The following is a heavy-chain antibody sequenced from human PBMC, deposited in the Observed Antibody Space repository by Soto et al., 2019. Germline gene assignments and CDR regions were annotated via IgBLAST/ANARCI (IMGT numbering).Heavy chain of an antibody. CDR1: GFTFSSYS. V-gene: IGHV3-48*01. D-gene: IGHD6-13*01. CDR3: ARASYSSSWGLDY. J-gene: IGHJ4*02. CDR2: ISSSSSTI. Sequence: RGSLRLSCAASGFTFSSYSMNSVRQAPGKGLEWVSYISSSSSTIYYADSVKGRFTISRDNAKNSLYLQMNSLRAEDTAVYYCARASYSSSWGLDYWGQGTLVTVSS.